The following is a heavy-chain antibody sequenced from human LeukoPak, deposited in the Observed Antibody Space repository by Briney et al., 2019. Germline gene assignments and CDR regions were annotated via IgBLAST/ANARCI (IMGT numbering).Heavy chain of an antibody. Sequence: GGSLRLSCAASGFTFSTYAMNWVRQAPGKGLEWVSSISGGGGIIYYEESVKGRFTISRDNSKNTLYLQMNRLRVEDTAVYYGAKEAYNNKWQWFDPWGQGSLVTVSS. CDR1: GFTFSTYA. CDR2: ISGGGGII. D-gene: IGHD1-14*01. J-gene: IGHJ5*02. V-gene: IGHV3-23*01. CDR3: AKEAYNNKWQWFDP.